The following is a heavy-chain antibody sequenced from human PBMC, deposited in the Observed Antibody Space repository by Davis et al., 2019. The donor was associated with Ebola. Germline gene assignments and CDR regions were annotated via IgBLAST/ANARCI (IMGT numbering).Heavy chain of an antibody. V-gene: IGHV3-73*01. Sequence: PGGSLRLSCAASGFTFSGSAMHWVRQASGKGLEWVGRIRSKANSYATAYAASAKGRFTISRDDSKNTAYLQMNSLKTEDTAVYYCTRHPDYGDYEVWGGYYYGMDVWGQGTTVTVSS. CDR1: GFTFSGSA. J-gene: IGHJ6*02. CDR2: IRSKANSYAT. CDR3: TRHPDYGDYEVWGGYYYGMDV. D-gene: IGHD4-17*01.